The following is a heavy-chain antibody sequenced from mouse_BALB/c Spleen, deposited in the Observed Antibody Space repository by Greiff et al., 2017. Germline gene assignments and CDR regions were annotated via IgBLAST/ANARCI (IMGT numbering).Heavy chain of an antibody. CDR1: GYTFTSYW. Sequence: VQLQQSGAELVKPGASVKLSCKASGYTFTSYWMHWVKQRPGQGLEWIGEINPSNGRTNYNEKFKSKATLTVDKSSSTAYMQLSSLTSEDSAVYYCARRYGLWYFDVWGAGTTVTVSS. D-gene: IGHD2-10*02. V-gene: IGHV1S81*02. J-gene: IGHJ1*01. CDR2: INPSNGRT. CDR3: ARRYGLWYFDV.